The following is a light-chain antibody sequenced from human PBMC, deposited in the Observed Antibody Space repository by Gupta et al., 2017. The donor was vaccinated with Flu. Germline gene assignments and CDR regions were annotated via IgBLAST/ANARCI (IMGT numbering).Light chain of an antibody. CDR1: SGINVGTYR. CDR3: MIWHSSAGV. J-gene: IGLJ2*01. V-gene: IGLV5-45*01. Sequence: HAVLTQPPSLFASPAASAALICTLRSGINVGTYRLYWYQQKPVSPPQYLLGYKSDSDKQQGAGVPSRCSGSKDASANAGIFLISRLQSEDEADYFCMIWHSSAGVFGGGTKLTVL. CDR2: YKSDSDK.